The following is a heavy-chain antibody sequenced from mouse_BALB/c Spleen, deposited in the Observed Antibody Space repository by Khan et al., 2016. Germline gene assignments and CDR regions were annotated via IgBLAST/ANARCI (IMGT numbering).Heavy chain of an antibody. CDR1: GFTFSSYG. Sequence: EVELVESGGGLVKPGGSLKLSCAASGFTFSSYGMSWVRQTPEKRLEWVATISGGGSYTYYPDSVKGRFTISRDNAKNNMYLQMSSLRSEDTALYYFASSSTMIKDYAMDYWGQGTSVTVSS. CDR3: ASSSTMIKDYAMDY. V-gene: IGHV5-9-2*01. CDR2: ISGGGSYT. J-gene: IGHJ4*01. D-gene: IGHD2-4*01.